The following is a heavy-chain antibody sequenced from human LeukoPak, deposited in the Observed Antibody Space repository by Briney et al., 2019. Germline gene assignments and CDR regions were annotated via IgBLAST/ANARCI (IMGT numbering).Heavy chain of an antibody. V-gene: IGHV5-51*01. CDR2: IYPGDSDT. CDR3: TRSPDIDILTGYSRYYFDY. J-gene: IGHJ4*02. CDR1: GYSFTTYW. D-gene: IGHD3-9*01. Sequence: GESLKISCKGSGYSFTTYWIGWVRQMPGKGLEWMGIIYPGDSDTRYSPSFQGQGTISADKSISTAYLQWNSLKASDTAIYYCTRSPDIDILTGYSRYYFDYWGQGTLVTVSS.